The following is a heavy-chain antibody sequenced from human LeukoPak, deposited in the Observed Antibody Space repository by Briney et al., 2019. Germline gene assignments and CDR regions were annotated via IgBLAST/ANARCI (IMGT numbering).Heavy chain of an antibody. CDR1: GYTFTSYY. CDR3: ARTFIRIVGATSLGYMDV. Sequence: ASVKVSCKASGYTFTSYYFHWVRQAPGQGPEWMGIINPSGGSTSYAQKFQGRVTMTRDTSTSTVYMELSSLRSEDTAVYYCARTFIRIVGATSLGYMDVWGKGTTVTISS. V-gene: IGHV1-46*01. CDR2: INPSGGST. D-gene: IGHD1-26*01. J-gene: IGHJ6*03.